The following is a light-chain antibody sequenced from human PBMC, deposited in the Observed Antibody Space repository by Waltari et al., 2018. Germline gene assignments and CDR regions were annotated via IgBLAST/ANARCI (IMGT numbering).Light chain of an antibody. Sequence: AVRSIYSCLAWYQQKPGQAPRLLSYGASTRATVIPAIFSGSGSGTDFTLTISSLQSEDFAIYYCQQYNKWPLTFGPGTKVHF. V-gene: IGKV3-15*01. CDR3: QQYNKWPLT. CDR1: RSIYSC. J-gene: IGKJ3*01. CDR2: GAS.